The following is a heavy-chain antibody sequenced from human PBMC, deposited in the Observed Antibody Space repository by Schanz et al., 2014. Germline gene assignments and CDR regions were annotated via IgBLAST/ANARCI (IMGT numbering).Heavy chain of an antibody. J-gene: IGHJ6*03. CDR2: ISSGGTTT. Sequence: QVQLVESGGGLVKPGGSLRLSCAASGFIFSDYYMAWIRQAPGKGPEYVSYISSGGTTTYHSDSVKGRFTISRDSAENSLYLQMNNLRAEDTAVYYCARAPGTVGPYHYYMDVWGKGTTVTVSS. V-gene: IGHV3-11*01. CDR1: GFIFSDYY. CDR3: ARAPGTVGPYHYYMDV. D-gene: IGHD1-26*01.